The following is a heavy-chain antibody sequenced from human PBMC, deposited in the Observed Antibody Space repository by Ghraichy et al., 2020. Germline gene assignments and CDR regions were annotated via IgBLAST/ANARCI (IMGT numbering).Heavy chain of an antibody. CDR1: GYSFPNYW. J-gene: IGHJ4*02. D-gene: IGHD1-26*01. CDR2: IDPSDSYA. CDR3: ARLYSLNYQSDRHTGHFDY. V-gene: IGHV5-10-1*01. Sequence: GESLRISCKGSGYSFPNYWITWVRQMPGKGLEWMGRIDPSDSYADYSPSFQGHITISVDKSINTAYLQWSSLKTSDTGMYYCARLYSLNYQSDRHTGHFDYWGQGILVTVSS.